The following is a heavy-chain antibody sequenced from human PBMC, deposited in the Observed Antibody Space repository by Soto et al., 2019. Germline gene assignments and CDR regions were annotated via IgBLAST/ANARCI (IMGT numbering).Heavy chain of an antibody. CDR3: ARDRLMATAGTARHYFGLDV. CDR1: GDSSVSSSSYY. J-gene: IGHJ6*02. V-gene: IGHV4-39*07. CDR2: IYYTGNT. D-gene: IGHD5-18*01. Sequence: LSLTCTVSGDSSVSSSSYYWGWIRQPPGKGLEWIGSIYYTGNTFYSPSFRSRLTISVDTSKNQFSLNLSSVTAADTAVYYCARDRLMATAGTARHYFGLDVWGQGTTVTVSS.